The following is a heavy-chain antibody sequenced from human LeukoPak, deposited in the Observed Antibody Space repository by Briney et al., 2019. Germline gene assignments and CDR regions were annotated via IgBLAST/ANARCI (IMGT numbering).Heavy chain of an antibody. CDR1: GGSISSYY. Sequence: PSETLSLTCTVSGGSISSYYWSWIRQPPGKGLEWTGYIYYSGSTNYNPSLKSRITISVDTSKNQFSLKLRSVTAADTALYYCARGGSSWDVIDYWGQGTLVTVSS. CDR2: IYYSGST. V-gene: IGHV4-59*08. D-gene: IGHD6-13*01. CDR3: ARGGSSWDVIDY. J-gene: IGHJ4*02.